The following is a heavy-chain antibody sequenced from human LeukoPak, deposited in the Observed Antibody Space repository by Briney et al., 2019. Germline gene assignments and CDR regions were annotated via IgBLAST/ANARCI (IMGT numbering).Heavy chain of an antibody. D-gene: IGHD3-22*01. CDR2: FDPEDGET. J-gene: IGHJ3*02. V-gene: IGHV1-24*01. CDR1: GYTLTELS. CDR3: ATDSYYYDSSGYSDAFDI. Sequence: ASVKVSCKVSGYTLTELSMHWARQAPGKGLEWMGGFDPEDGETIYAQKFQGRVTMTEGTSTDTAYMELSSLRSEDTAVYYCATDSYYYDSSGYSDAFDIWGQGTMVTVSS.